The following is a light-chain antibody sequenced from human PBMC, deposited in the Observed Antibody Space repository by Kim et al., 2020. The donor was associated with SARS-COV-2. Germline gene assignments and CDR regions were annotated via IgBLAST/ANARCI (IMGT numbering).Light chain of an antibody. CDR2: KDS. J-gene: IGLJ1*01. Sequence: VSPGQTARITCSGDALPKQYAYWYQQKPGQAPVLVIYKDSERPSGIPERFSGSSSGTTVTLTISGVQAEDEADYYCQSADSSGTYVFGTGTKVTVL. CDR1: ALPKQY. CDR3: QSADSSGTYV. V-gene: IGLV3-25*03.